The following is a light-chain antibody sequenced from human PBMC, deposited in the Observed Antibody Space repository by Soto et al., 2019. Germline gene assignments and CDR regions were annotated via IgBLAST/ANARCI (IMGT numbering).Light chain of an antibody. Sequence: QSALTQPASVSGSPGQSITISCTGTSSDVGRYKDVSWYQQHPDKAPKLMIYDVSNRPSGVSNRFSGSTSGNTASLTISGLQAEDEADYYCSSYTSGGTQVFGTGTKLTVL. V-gene: IGLV2-14*01. CDR2: DVS. CDR3: SSYTSGGTQV. CDR1: SSDVGRYKD. J-gene: IGLJ1*01.